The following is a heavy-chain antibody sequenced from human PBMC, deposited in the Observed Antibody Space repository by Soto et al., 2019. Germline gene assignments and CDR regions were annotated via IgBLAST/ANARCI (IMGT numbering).Heavy chain of an antibody. CDR2: IIPIFGRA. CDR1: GSSFSSYA. D-gene: IGHD6-19*01. CDR3: ARDGPSSGWYPHAFDL. Sequence: QVQLVQSGAEVKKPGSSVKVSCKASGSSFSSYAIIWVRQAPGHVLEWMGGIIPIFGRANYAQKFQGRVTITADESTSTAYMELSSLRSEDMAVYYCARDGPSSGWYPHAFDLWGQGTIVTVSS. J-gene: IGHJ3*01. V-gene: IGHV1-69*01.